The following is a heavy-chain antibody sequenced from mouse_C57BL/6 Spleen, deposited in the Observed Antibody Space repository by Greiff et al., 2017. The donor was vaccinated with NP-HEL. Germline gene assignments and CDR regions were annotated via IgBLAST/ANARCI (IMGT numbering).Heavy chain of an antibody. CDR1: GYTFTDYY. Sequence: EVQLQQSGPELVKPGASVKISCKASGYTFTDYYMNWVKQSHGKSLEWIGDINPNNGGTSYNQKFKGKATLTVDKSSSTAYMELRSLTSEDSAVYYCARLRGFDYAMDYWGQGTSVTVSS. CDR3: ARLRGFDYAMDY. J-gene: IGHJ4*01. V-gene: IGHV1-26*01. CDR2: INPNNGGT.